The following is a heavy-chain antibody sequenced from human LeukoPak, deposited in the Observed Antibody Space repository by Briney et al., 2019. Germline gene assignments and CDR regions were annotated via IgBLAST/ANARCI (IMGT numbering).Heavy chain of an antibody. V-gene: IGHV4-39*01. CDR1: GGSISSSTYY. CDR3: AGHIYLDSSGYSTINWFDP. CDR2: IYYSGST. D-gene: IGHD3-22*01. Sequence: SETLSLTCTVSGGSISSSTYYWGWIRQPPGKGLEWIGSIYYSGSTYYNPSLKSRVTISVDTSKNQFSLKLSSVTAADTAVYYCAGHIYLDSSGYSTINWFDPWGQGTLVTVSS. J-gene: IGHJ5*02.